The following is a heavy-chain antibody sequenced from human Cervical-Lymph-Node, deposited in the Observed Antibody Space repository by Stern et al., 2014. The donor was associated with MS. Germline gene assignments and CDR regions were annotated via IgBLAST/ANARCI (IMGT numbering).Heavy chain of an antibody. V-gene: IGHV1-69*01. J-gene: IGHJ6*02. CDR2: TIPIFGEA. Sequence: VQLVESGAEVKKPGSSVTLSCEASGGTFSSYAISWVRQAPGQGLEWVGGTIPIFGEANYAEQFQGRVTITADESTTTAYKGLRSLRSEDTTVYYCARGELKEGLVRGMDVWGQGTTVTVSS. CDR1: GGTFSSYA. D-gene: IGHD1-26*01. CDR3: ARGELKEGLVRGMDV.